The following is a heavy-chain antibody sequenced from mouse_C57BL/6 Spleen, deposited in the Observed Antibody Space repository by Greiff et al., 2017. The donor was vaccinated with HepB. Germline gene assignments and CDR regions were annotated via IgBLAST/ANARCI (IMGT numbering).Heavy chain of an antibody. CDR2: INPNNGGT. CDR1: GYTFTDYN. Sequence: VQLQQSGPELVKPGASVKIPCKASGYTFTDYNMDWVKQSHGKSLEWIGDINPNNGGTNYNQKFKGKATLTVDKSSSTAYMELRSLTSEDTAVYYCARFLPLFAFDYWGQGTTLTVSS. V-gene: IGHV1-18*01. CDR3: ARFLPLFAFDY. D-gene: IGHD1-1*01. J-gene: IGHJ2*01.